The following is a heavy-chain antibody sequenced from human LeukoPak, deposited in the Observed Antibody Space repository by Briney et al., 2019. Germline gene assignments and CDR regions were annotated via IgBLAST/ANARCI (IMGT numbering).Heavy chain of an antibody. V-gene: IGHV4-59*08. D-gene: IGHD6-6*01. CDR1: GGSISSYY. CDR3: ARHFSGAAPGLV. Sequence: SETLSLTCTVSGGSISSYYWSWIRQPPGKGLEWIGYIYYSGSTNYNPSLKSRVTISLDTSKNQFSLKLSSVTAADTAVYYCARHFSGAAPGLVWGQGTLVTVSS. CDR2: IYYSGST. J-gene: IGHJ4*02.